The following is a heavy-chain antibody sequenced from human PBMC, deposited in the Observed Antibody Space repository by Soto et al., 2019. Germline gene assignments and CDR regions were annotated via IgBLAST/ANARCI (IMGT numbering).Heavy chain of an antibody. CDR1: GYTFTSYV. V-gene: IGHV1-18*01. D-gene: IGHD1-26*01. J-gene: IGHJ3*02. Sequence: ASVKVSCKASGYTFTSYVMQWVRQAPGQRLEWMGWISAYNGNTNYAQKLQGRVTMTTDTSTSTAYMELRSLRSDDTAVYYCARDLGVLGWGAFDIWGQGTMVTVSS. CDR3: ARDLGVLGWGAFDI. CDR2: ISAYNGNT.